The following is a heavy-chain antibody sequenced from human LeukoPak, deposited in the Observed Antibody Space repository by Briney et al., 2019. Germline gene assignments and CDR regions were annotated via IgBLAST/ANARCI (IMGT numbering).Heavy chain of an antibody. D-gene: IGHD4-17*01. CDR3: ERGTTVTYWFPP. CDR1: GGSISSGGYY. Sequence: SQTLSLTSTGSGGSISSGGYYWSWIRQHPGKGLEWIGYIYYSGSTYYNPSLKNRVTISVCTSKNQFSLKLSSVTAAGTSLYFCERGTTVTYWFPPRGEGTLATVSS. V-gene: IGHV4-31*03. CDR2: IYYSGST. J-gene: IGHJ5*02.